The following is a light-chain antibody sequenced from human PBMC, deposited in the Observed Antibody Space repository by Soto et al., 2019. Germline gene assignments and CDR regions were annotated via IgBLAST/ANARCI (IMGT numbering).Light chain of an antibody. Sequence: IVLTKSPVTLSLSPGERATLSCRASQSVNRYLAWYQQKPGQAPRLLIYGASTRATGIPDRFSGGGSGTDFTLTISSLQSEDFAVYYCQEYASLPRPFAEGTKVDNK. CDR1: QSVNRY. CDR3: QEYASLPRP. V-gene: IGKV3-20*01. CDR2: GAS. J-gene: IGKJ1*01.